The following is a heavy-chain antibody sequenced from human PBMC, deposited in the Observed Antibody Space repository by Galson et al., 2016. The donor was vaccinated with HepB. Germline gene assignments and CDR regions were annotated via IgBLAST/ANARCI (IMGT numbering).Heavy chain of an antibody. CDR2: IFPTGKT. J-gene: IGHJ6*03. CDR3: ARDNGYYDSGDYSAVSYMDG. V-gene: IGHV4-31*03. D-gene: IGHD3-10*01. CDR1: GGPVNSGAYY. Sequence: TLSLTCTVSGGPVNSGAYYWTWVRQHPGKGLEWIASIFPTGKTHYKPSLESRITISVDTSKNQFSLRLNSVTAADTAVYFCARDNGYYDSGDYSAVSYMDGWGKGTTVIVSS.